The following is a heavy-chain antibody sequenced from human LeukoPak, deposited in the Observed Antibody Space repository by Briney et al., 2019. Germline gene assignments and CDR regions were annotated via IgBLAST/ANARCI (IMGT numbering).Heavy chain of an antibody. CDR2: IYSGGTT. Sequence: GGSLRLSCEASGFTFDNYVMHWVRQAPGKGLEWVSLIYSGGTTYYADSVKGRFTISRDNSKNTLYLQMNSLRAEDTAVYYCARRAGGYSHPYDYWGQGILVTVSS. CDR1: GFTFDNYV. CDR3: ARRAGGYSHPYDY. D-gene: IGHD4-23*01. J-gene: IGHJ4*02. V-gene: IGHV3-53*01.